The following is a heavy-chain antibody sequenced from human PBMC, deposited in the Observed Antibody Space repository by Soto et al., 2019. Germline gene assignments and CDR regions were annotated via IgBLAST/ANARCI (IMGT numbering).Heavy chain of an antibody. CDR1: GGSIRNGDYY. V-gene: IGHV4-30-4*01. D-gene: IGHD4-17*01. Sequence: PSETLSLTCTVSGGSIRNGDYYWSWIRQPPGKGLEWIGYIYYSGSAYYNTTLKSRTTMSVDTSRNQFSLKMSSVTAADTAVYYCARRYGDSGFFDFWGQGTLVTVS. J-gene: IGHJ4*02. CDR2: IYYSGSA. CDR3: ARRYGDSGFFDF.